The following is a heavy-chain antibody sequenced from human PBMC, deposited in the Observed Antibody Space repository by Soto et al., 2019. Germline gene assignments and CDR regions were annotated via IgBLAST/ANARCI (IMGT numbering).Heavy chain of an antibody. Sequence: GGSLRLSCAASGFTFSSYSMNWVRQAPGKGLEWVSSISSSSSYIYYADSVKGRFTISRDNAKNSLYLQMNSLRAEDTAVYYCARKLGGEDGMDVWGQGTTVTVSS. J-gene: IGHJ6*02. CDR3: ARKLGGEDGMDV. CDR2: ISSSSSYI. CDR1: GFTFSSYS. V-gene: IGHV3-21*01. D-gene: IGHD7-27*01.